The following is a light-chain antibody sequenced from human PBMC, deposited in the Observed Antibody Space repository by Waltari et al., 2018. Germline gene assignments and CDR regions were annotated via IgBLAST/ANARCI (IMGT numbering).Light chain of an antibody. CDR2: LGS. CDR1: RHLHSNGVTY. V-gene: IGKV2-28*01. J-gene: IGKJ4*01. CDR3: MQALQTPLT. Sequence: RHLHSNGVTYLDCYLQKPGHYRQLLIYLGSNQASVVPDRFSGSGSGTDFTLKISRVEAEDVGVYYCMQALQTPLTFGGGTKVESK.